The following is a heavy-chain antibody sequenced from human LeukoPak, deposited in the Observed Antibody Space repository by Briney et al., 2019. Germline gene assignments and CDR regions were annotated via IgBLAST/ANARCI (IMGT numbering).Heavy chain of an antibody. V-gene: IGHV3-74*01. D-gene: IGHD2-2*01. CDR2: INGYGTST. CDR1: GFTFSRTW. J-gene: IGHJ4*02. Sequence: GGSLRLSCAASGFTFSRTWMRWVRQAPGKGLVWVSHINGYGTSTNYAESVKGRFTISRDNAKNTLFLQMNRLRVEDTAVYYCARAGLPAAADYWGQGTLVTVSS. CDR3: ARAGLPAAADY.